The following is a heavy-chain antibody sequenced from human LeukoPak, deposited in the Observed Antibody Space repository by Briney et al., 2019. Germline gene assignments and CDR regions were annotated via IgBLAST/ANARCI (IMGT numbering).Heavy chain of an antibody. D-gene: IGHD1-26*01. V-gene: IGHV4-59*01. CDR3: ARNSRGGSYFDN. J-gene: IGHJ4*02. CDR1: GGSISSYY. Sequence: MTSETVSLTCTVSGGSISSYYWSWIRQPPGKGLEWIGHIHYSGSTNYNPSLKSRFTISVDTSKNQFSLKLSSVTAADTAVYYCARNSRGGSYFDNWGQGTLVTVSS. CDR2: IHYSGST.